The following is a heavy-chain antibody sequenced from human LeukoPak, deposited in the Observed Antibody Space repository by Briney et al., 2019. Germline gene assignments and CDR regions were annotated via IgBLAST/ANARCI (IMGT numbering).Heavy chain of an antibody. Sequence: GSLRLSCAASGFTFSSYSMNWVRQAPGKGLEWIGYIHYSGSTSHNPSLNSRVTTSLDTSKNQVSLKLNSVTAADTAVYYCARNRRSNWGSLSFIDYWGQGTLVTVSS. J-gene: IGHJ4*02. CDR3: ARNRRSNWGSLSFIDY. CDR1: GFTFSSYS. V-gene: IGHV4-59*08. D-gene: IGHD7-27*01. CDR2: IHYSGST.